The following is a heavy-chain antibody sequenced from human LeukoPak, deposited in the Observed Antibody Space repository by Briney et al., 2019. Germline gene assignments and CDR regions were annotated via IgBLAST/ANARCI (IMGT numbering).Heavy chain of an antibody. D-gene: IGHD1-26*01. CDR3: VRERGFRGSYYYDH. Sequence: GGSLRLSCAASGFMYSGFDMSWVRQAPGKGLEWVSYISSGSSTMNYAESVKGRFTISRDNAKTSLFLQMNGLRDEDTAVYYCVRERGFRGSYYYDHWGQGALVTVSS. CDR1: GFMYSGFD. V-gene: IGHV3-48*02. J-gene: IGHJ4*02. CDR2: ISSGSSTM.